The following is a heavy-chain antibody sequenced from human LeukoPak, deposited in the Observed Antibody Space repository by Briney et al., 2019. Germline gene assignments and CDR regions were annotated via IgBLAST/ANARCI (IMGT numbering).Heavy chain of an antibody. CDR3: ASATVVVPAAAPDY. CDR2: IIPIFGTA. CDR1: GYTFTSYY. J-gene: IGHJ4*02. Sequence: SVKVSCKASGYTFTSYYMHWVRQAPGQGLEWMGGIIPIFGTANYAQKFQGRVTITADESTSTAYMELSSLRSEDTAVYYCASATVVVPAAAPDYWGQGTLVAVSS. V-gene: IGHV1-69*13. D-gene: IGHD2-2*01.